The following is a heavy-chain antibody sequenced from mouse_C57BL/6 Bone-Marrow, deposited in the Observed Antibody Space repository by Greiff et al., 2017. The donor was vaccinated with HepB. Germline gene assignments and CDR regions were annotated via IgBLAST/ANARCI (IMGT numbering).Heavy chain of an antibody. CDR2: ISSGSSAI. CDR1: GFTFSSFG. V-gene: IGHV5-17*02. CDR3: ARQDPFYYAMDY. J-gene: IGHJ4*01. Sequence: EVKLVESGGGLVQPGGSRKLSCAASGFTFSSFGIHWVRQAPEKGLEWVAYISSGSSAIYYAETVKGRFTISRDNPKNTLFLQMTSLRSEDTAMYYCARQDPFYYAMDYWGQGTSVTVSS.